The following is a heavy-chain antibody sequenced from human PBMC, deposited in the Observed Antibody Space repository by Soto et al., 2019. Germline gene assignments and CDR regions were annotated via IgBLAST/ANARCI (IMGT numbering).Heavy chain of an antibody. Sequence: QVRLQESGPGLVKPSETLSLTCSVSGGAISAFNWNWSRQSPGKGLEWIGRIYQSRYTNYNPSLQSRVTMSVAPSKHQFSLQVRSVTAADTAVYYCARSPSTSSIGSFDIWGQGRMVTVSS. CDR3: ARSPSTSSIGSFDI. CDR2: IYQSRYT. D-gene: IGHD6-6*01. V-gene: IGHV4-4*07. J-gene: IGHJ3*02. CDR1: GGAISAFN.